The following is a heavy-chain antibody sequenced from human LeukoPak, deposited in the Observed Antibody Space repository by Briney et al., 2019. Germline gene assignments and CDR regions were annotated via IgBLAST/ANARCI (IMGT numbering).Heavy chain of an antibody. V-gene: IGHV4-59*12. Sequence: PSETLSLTCTVSGGSISSYYWSWIRQPPGKGLEWIGSIYYSGSTYYNPSLKSRVTISVDTSKNQFSLKLSSVTAADTAVYYCASAPNFWSGYNYWGQGTLVTVSS. CDR3: ASAPNFWSGYNY. CDR2: IYYSGST. D-gene: IGHD3-3*01. J-gene: IGHJ4*02. CDR1: GGSISSYY.